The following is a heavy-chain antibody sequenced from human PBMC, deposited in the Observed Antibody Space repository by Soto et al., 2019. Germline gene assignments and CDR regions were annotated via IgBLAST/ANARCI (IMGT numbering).Heavy chain of an antibody. D-gene: IGHD3-9*01. Sequence: QVQLQESGPGLVKPSETLSLTCTVSNGSIVNYYWSWIRQPPGKGLEWIGFIYYSGSTNYNPSLKSRVTISVDMCKNQHSRRLSSVTAADTAVYYCASRLTEATTTGDGFDIWGQGTMVTVSS. V-gene: IGHV4-59*01. CDR1: NGSIVNYY. J-gene: IGHJ3*02. CDR2: IYYSGST. CDR3: ASRLTEATTTGDGFDI.